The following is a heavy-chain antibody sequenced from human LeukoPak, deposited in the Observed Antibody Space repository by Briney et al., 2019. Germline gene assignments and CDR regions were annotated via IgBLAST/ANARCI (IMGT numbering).Heavy chain of an antibody. CDR1: GYTFTSYH. J-gene: IGHJ4*02. CDR3: ARDEYSSGWYYYLY. D-gene: IGHD6-19*01. V-gene: IGHV1-46*01. Sequence: VASVKVSCKASGYTFTSYHMHWVRQAPGQGLEWMGIINPSGGTTNYAQKFRGRVTMTRDMSTSTVYMELRSLRSDDTAVYYCARDEYSSGWYYYLYWGQGTLVTVSS. CDR2: INPSGGTT.